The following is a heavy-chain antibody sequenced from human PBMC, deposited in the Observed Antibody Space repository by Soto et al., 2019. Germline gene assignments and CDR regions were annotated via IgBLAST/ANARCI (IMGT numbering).Heavy chain of an antibody. D-gene: IGHD3-22*01. CDR2: IYYSGGT. V-gene: IGHV4-61*08. Sequence: SETLSLTCTVSGASIGSGDYYWSWIRQHPGKGLEWIGYIYYSGGTNYNPSLKSRVTISVDTSKNQFSLKLSSVTAADTAVYYCARIFYDSSGYDYYYYGMDVWGQGTTVTVSS. CDR3: ARIFYDSSGYDYYYYGMDV. J-gene: IGHJ6*02. CDR1: GASIGSGDYY.